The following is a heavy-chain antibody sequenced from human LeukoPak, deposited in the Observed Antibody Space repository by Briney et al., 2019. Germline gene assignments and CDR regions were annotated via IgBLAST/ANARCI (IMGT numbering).Heavy chain of an antibody. V-gene: IGHV3-30*03. D-gene: IGHD3-9*01. J-gene: IGHJ4*02. CDR1: GFTFSSYG. CDR2: ILYDGSNK. Sequence: GGTLRLSCAASGFTFSSYGMHWVRQAPGKGLEWVAVILYDGSNKYYADSVKGRFTISRDNSKNTLYLQMNSLRAEDTAVYYCAQAKGDLLTGYSWYYFDYWGQGTLVTVSP. CDR3: AQAKGDLLTGYSWYYFDY.